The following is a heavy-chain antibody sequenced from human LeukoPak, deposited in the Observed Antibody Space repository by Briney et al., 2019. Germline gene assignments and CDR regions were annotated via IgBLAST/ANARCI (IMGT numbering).Heavy chain of an antibody. V-gene: IGHV3-21*01. CDR3: AGLGITMIGGV. J-gene: IGHJ6*04. CDR1: GFTFSSYS. CDR2: ISSSSSYI. Sequence: GGSLRLSCAASGFTFSSYSMNWVRQAPGKGLEWVSSISSSSSYIYYADSVKGRFTISRDNAKNSLYLQMNSLRAEATDFYYCAGLGITMIGGVWGKGTTVTISS. D-gene: IGHD3-10*02.